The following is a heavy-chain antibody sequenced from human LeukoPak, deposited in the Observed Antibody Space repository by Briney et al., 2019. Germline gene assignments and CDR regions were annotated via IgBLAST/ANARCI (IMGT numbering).Heavy chain of an antibody. CDR1: GFTFSSYW. CDR3: ARGAGGYSYG. V-gene: IGHV3-74*01. D-gene: IGHD5-18*01. Sequence: GGSLRLSCAASGFTFSSYWMHWVRHAPGKGLVWVSRINSDGSGTIYADSVKGRFTISRDNANNTLYLQMNSLRAEDTAVYYCARGAGGYSYGWGQGTLVTVSS. J-gene: IGHJ4*02. CDR2: INSDGSGT.